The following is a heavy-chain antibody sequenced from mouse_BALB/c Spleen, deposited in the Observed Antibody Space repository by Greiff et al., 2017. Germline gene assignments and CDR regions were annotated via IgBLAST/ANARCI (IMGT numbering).Heavy chain of an antibody. CDR2: IYPSDSYT. J-gene: IGHJ4*01. CDR3: TRNDAMDY. Sequence: QVQLKQPGAELVRPGASVKLSCKASGYTFTSYWINWVKQRPGQGLEWIGNIYPSDSYTNYNQKFKDKATLTVDKSSSTAYMQLSSPTSEDSAVYYCTRNDAMDYWGQGTSVTVSS. CDR1: GYTFTSYW. V-gene: IGHV1-69*02.